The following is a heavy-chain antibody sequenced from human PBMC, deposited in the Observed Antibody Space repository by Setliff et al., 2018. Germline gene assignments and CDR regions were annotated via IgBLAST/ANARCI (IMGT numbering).Heavy chain of an antibody. V-gene: IGHV4-61*09. CDR2: FHTGGAT. CDR1: GGSISSGGFY. D-gene: IGHD3-3*01. CDR3: ARMSGFLYIAV. Sequence: SETLSLTCSVSGGSISSGGFYWSWIRQSAGRGLEWIGHFHTGGATDYNPSLKSRVTISVDTSKNQFSLKLSSVTAADPAVYYCARMSGFLYIAVWGKGTTVTVSS. J-gene: IGHJ6*03.